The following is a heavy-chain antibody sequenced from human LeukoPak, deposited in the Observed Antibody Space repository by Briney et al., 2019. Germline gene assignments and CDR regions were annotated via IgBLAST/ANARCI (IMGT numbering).Heavy chain of an antibody. V-gene: IGHV3-9*01. J-gene: IGHJ4*02. CDR2: IIWNSGSI. CDR1: GFTFDDYA. D-gene: IGHD6-13*01. Sequence: GGSLRLSCAASGFTFDDYAMHWVRQAPGKGLEWGSGIIWNSGSIGYADSVKGRFTISRDNTKNSLYLQMNSLRAEDTAFYYCAKDGIRFYSSSWNERYYFDYWGQGTLVTVSS. CDR3: AKDGIRFYSSSWNERYYFDY.